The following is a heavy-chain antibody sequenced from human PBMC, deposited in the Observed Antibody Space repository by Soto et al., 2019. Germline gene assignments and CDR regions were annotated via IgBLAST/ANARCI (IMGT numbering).Heavy chain of an antibody. V-gene: IGHV3-30-3*01. J-gene: IGHJ6*02. CDR1: GFTFSSYA. CDR3: ARVFSNYLYYGMDV. Sequence: PGGSLRLSCAASGFTFSSYAMHWVRQAPGKGLEWVAVISYDGSNKYYADSVKGRFTISRDNSKNTLYLQMNSLRAEDTAVYYCARVFSNYLYYGMDVWGQGTTVTVSS. D-gene: IGHD3-10*02. CDR2: ISYDGSNK.